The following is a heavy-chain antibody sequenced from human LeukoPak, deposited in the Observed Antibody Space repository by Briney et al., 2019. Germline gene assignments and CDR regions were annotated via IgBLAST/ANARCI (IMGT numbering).Heavy chain of an antibody. CDR2: ISSSSSTI. CDR1: GFTFSSYS. J-gene: IGHJ4*02. Sequence: GGSLRLSCAASGFTFSSYSMNWVRQAPGKGLEWVSYISSSSSTIYYADSVKGRFTISRDNAKNSLYLQMNSLRAEGTAVYYCAREYDDGSGSYPFDYWGQGTLVTVSS. D-gene: IGHD3-22*01. CDR3: AREYDDGSGSYPFDY. V-gene: IGHV3-48*04.